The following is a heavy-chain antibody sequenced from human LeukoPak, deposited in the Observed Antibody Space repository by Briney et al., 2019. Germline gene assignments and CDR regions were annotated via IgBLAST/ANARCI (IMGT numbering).Heavy chain of an antibody. CDR3: AKEIAAAGTEFFDN. J-gene: IGHJ4*02. Sequence: GGSLRLSCAASGFTFSSYAMSWVRQAPGKGLEWVSVISGSGGSAYYADSVKGRFTISRDNSKNTVYLQMNSLRAEDTALYYCAKEIAAAGTEFFDNWGQGTLVTVSS. CDR1: GFTFSSYA. V-gene: IGHV3-23*01. CDR2: ISGSGGSA. D-gene: IGHD6-13*01.